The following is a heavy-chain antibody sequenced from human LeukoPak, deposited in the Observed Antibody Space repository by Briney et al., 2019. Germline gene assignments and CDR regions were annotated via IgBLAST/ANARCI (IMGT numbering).Heavy chain of an antibody. Sequence: ASVKVSCKASGYTFTGYYMHWVRQAPGQELEWMGWINPNSGGTNYAQKFQGRVTMTRDTSISTAYMELSRLRSDDTAVYYCAGARRYCSGGSCYPNWFDPWGQGTLVTLSS. CDR3: AGARRYCSGGSCYPNWFDP. D-gene: IGHD2-15*01. V-gene: IGHV1-2*02. J-gene: IGHJ5*02. CDR2: INPNSGGT. CDR1: GYTFTGYY.